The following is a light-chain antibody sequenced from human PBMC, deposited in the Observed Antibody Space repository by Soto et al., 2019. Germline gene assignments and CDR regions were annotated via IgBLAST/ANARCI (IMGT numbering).Light chain of an antibody. V-gene: IGKV3-15*01. J-gene: IGKJ3*01. Sequence: EIVMTQSPATLSVSPGERATLSCRASQSVSSNLAWYQQKPGQAPRLLIYGASTRATVIPARFSGSGSGTEFTLTISSRQSEDFAVYYCQQYNNWPPFTFGPRTKVDIK. CDR1: QSVSSN. CDR3: QQYNNWPPFT. CDR2: GAS.